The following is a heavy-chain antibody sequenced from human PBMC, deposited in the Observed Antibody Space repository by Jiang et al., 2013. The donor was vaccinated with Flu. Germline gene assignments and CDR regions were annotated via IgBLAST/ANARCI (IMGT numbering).Heavy chain of an antibody. CDR2: INTNTGNP. Sequence: VRQAPGQGLEWMGWINTNTGNPTYAQGFTGRFVFSLDTSVSTAYLQINTLKGEDTAVYYCARESIAALVDYWGQGNPGSPSPQ. J-gene: IGHJ4*02. CDR3: ARESIAALVDY. D-gene: IGHD6-13*01. V-gene: IGHV7-4-1*02.